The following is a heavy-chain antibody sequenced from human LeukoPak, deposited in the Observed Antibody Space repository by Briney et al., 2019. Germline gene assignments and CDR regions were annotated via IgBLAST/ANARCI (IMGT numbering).Heavy chain of an antibody. Sequence: SETLSLTCSVSGDSISSRSDFWGWIRQPPGKGLEWIGSVYYSGSTYYSPSLKSRVTVSVDTSKNQFSLKLSSVAAADTAVYYCARENNHLTWFDPWGQGTLVAVSS. D-gene: IGHD1-14*01. CDR1: GDSISSRSDF. V-gene: IGHV4-39*01. J-gene: IGHJ5*02. CDR2: VYYSGST. CDR3: ARENNHLTWFDP.